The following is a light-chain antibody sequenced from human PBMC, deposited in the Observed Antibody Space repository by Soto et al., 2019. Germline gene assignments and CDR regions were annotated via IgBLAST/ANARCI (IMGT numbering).Light chain of an antibody. V-gene: IGLV2-14*01. J-gene: IGLJ1*01. Sequence: QSALTQPPSVSGSPGQSITISCTGTSSDVGAYNYVSWYQQHPGKAPKLMIYEVSNRPSGVSNRFSGSKSGNTASLTLSGLQAEDEADYYCSSYITRSTVYVFGTGTRSQS. CDR2: EVS. CDR1: SSDVGAYNY. CDR3: SSYITRSTVYV.